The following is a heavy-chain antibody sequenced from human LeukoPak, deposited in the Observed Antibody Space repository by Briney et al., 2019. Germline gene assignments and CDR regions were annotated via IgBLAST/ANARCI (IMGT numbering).Heavy chain of an antibody. V-gene: IGHV3-23*01. J-gene: IGHJ4*02. CDR2: ISGSGAGT. Sequence: GGSLRLSCAASGFTFSDCYMNWVRQAPGKGLEWVSGISGSGAGTYYADSVKGRFTISRDNSKNTLYLQMNSLRADDTAVYYCAKMVREFYTISYYFDYWGQGTLVTVSS. CDR1: GFTFSDCY. CDR3: AKMVREFYTISYYFDY. D-gene: IGHD2-8*01.